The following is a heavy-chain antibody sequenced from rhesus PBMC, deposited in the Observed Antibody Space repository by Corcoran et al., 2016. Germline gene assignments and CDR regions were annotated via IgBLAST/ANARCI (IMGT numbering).Heavy chain of an antibody. V-gene: IGHV4-93*02. CDR3: ARIASSWSNFDY. Sequence: QVQLQESGPAVVKPSETLSLTCAVSGGSISSSNWWSWIRQSPGKGLEWIGGIYGSGRSTEYNPTLESRVTISIDTSKNQFSLKLSSVTAADTAVYYCARIASSWSNFDYWGQGVLVTVSS. D-gene: IGHD6-13*01. CDR1: GGSISSSNW. J-gene: IGHJ4*01. CDR2: IYGSGRST.